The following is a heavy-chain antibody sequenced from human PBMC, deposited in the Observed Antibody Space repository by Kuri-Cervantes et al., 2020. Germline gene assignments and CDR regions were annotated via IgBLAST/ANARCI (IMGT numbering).Heavy chain of an antibody. J-gene: IGHJ4*02. CDR1: GFTFSSYG. CDR2: IRYDGSNK. D-gene: IGHD5-18*01. V-gene: IGHV3-30*02. CDR3: AKVRSVDTAMVPHFDY. Sequence: GESLKISCVASGFTFSSYGMHWVRQAPGKGLEWVAFIRYDGSNKYYADSVKGRFTISRDNSKNTLYLQMNSLRAEDTAVYYCAKVRSVDTAMVPHFDYWGQGTLVTVSS.